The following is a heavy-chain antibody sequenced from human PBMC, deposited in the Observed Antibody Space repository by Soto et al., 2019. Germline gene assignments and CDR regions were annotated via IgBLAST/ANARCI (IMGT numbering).Heavy chain of an antibody. CDR2: IVVGSGNT. Sequence: SAQVSCKASGLTFTSSAMQWVRQARGQRLEWTGWIVVGSGNTNYAQKFQERVTITRDMSTSTAYMELSSLRSEDTAVYYCAAVEDTVTDHLPSDYYYYYMDVWGKGTTVTVSS. CDR3: AAVEDTVTDHLPSDYYYYYMDV. V-gene: IGHV1-58*02. D-gene: IGHD4-17*01. CDR1: GLTFTSSA. J-gene: IGHJ6*03.